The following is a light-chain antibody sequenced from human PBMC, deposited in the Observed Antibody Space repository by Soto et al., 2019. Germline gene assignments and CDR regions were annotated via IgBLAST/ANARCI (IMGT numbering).Light chain of an antibody. V-gene: IGLV2-14*01. CDR1: SSDVGGYNY. J-gene: IGLJ1*01. Sequence: QSALTQPASVSGSPGQSITISCTGTSSDVGGYNYVSWYQQHPGKAPKLMIYEVSNRPSGVSNRFSGSKSGYTASLTISGLQAEDEADYYCNSQTSSGIRVFGTGTKLTVL. CDR2: EVS. CDR3: NSQTSSGIRV.